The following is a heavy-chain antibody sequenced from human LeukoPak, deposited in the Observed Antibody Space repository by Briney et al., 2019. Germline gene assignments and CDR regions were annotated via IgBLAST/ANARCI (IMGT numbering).Heavy chain of an antibody. CDR1: GGSISSGSYY. Sequence: SQXLSLTCTVSGGSISSGSYYWRWVRQPAGKGREWVGRIYTSGSTNDNPSHKSRVTISEDTSKNQFSLKLSSVTAADTAVYYCARDELSASNDYWGQGTLVTVSS. CDR3: ARDELSASNDY. V-gene: IGHV4-61*02. CDR2: IYTSGST. J-gene: IGHJ4*02. D-gene: IGHD3-16*02.